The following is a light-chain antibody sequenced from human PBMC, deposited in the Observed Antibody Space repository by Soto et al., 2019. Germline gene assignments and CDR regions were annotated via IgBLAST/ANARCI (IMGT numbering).Light chain of an antibody. CDR2: EVV. V-gene: IGLV2-8*01. CDR3: VSHISVAYRSIYV. CDR1: KNDIGVYDF. Sequence: QSALTQPPSASGSPGQSVTISCTGTKNDIGVYDFVSWYQHHPGKAPRLIIYEVVQRPSGVPDRFSGSKSGNTASLTVSGLQAEDEADYYCVSHISVAYRSIYVFGTGNKVNVL. J-gene: IGLJ1*01.